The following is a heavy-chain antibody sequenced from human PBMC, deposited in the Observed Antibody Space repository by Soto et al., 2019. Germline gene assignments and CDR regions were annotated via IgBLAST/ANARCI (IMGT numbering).Heavy chain of an antibody. D-gene: IGHD6-19*01. Sequence: PGGSLRLSCAASGFTFSGYAMTWVRQAPGKGLQWVSSISESGGSTYYADAVKGRFTISRDNAKNSLYLQMNSLRAEDTAVYYCARESSGWYGFDYWGQGTLVTVSS. V-gene: IGHV3-23*01. CDR2: ISESGGST. CDR1: GFTFSGYA. CDR3: ARESSGWYGFDY. J-gene: IGHJ4*02.